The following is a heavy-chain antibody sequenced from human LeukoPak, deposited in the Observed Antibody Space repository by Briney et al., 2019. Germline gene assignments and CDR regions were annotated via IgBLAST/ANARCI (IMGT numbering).Heavy chain of an antibody. V-gene: IGHV3-21*01. D-gene: IGHD6-13*01. Sequence: KSGGSLRLSCAASGFTFSSYSMNWVRQAPGTGLEWVSSITSNTNYIYYADSVKGRFTISRDNAKNSLYLQMNSLRAEDTAVYYCARDSILGIAAAGSDYWGQGTLVTVSS. CDR3: ARDSILGIAAAGSDY. CDR1: GFTFSSYS. CDR2: ITSNTNYI. J-gene: IGHJ4*02.